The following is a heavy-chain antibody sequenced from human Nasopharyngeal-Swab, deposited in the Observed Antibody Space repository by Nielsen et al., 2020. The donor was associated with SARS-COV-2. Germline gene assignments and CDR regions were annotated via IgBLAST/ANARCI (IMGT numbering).Heavy chain of an antibody. Sequence: LSLTCAASGFTFRSYGMHWVRQAPGKGLEWVAVISYDGSNKYYADSVKGRFTISRDNSKNTLYLQMNSLRAEDTAVYYCAKDGGGFGEPFYGMDVWGQGTTVTVSS. V-gene: IGHV3-30*18. CDR1: GFTFRSYG. D-gene: IGHD3-10*01. CDR2: ISYDGSNK. CDR3: AKDGGGFGEPFYGMDV. J-gene: IGHJ6*02.